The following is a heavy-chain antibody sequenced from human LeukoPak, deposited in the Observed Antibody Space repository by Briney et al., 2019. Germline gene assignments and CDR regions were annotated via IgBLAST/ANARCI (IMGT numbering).Heavy chain of an antibody. Sequence: AGSLRLSCAAAGFTIGPYAMYWVRQGPGGGLEWVSVIKADGSGTFYADSVRGRFTTSRDNSKNSLYLQMNSLTSEDTALYYCATWAFYHNLDVWGQGTTVIVSS. CDR1: GFTIGPYA. V-gene: IGHV3-43*02. D-gene: IGHD2/OR15-2a*01. J-gene: IGHJ6*02. CDR3: ATWAFYHNLDV. CDR2: IKADGSGT.